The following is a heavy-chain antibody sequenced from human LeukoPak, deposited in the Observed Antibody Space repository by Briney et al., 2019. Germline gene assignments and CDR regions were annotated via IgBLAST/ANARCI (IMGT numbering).Heavy chain of an antibody. Sequence: GESLKISFKGSGYSFTSYWIGWVRPMPGKGLEWMGIINPGDSETRYSPSFQGQVTISADKSISTAYLQWSSLKASDTAMYYCARSPRGYDFDHWGQGTLVTVSS. CDR3: ARSPRGYDFDH. CDR2: INPGDSET. CDR1: GYSFTSYW. V-gene: IGHV5-51*01. D-gene: IGHD5-12*01. J-gene: IGHJ4*02.